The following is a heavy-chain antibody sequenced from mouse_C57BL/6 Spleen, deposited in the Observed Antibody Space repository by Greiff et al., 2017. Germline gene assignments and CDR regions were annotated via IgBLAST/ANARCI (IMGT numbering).Heavy chain of an antibody. Sequence: QVQLKQPGAELVKPGASVKMSCKASGYTFTSYWITWVKQRPGQGLEWIGDIYPGSGSTNYNEKFKSKATLTVDTSSSTAYMQLSSLTSEDSAVYYCARQDYYGSSYAYFDYWGQGTTLTVSS. D-gene: IGHD1-1*01. CDR3: ARQDYYGSSYAYFDY. CDR2: IYPGSGST. V-gene: IGHV1-55*01. CDR1: GYTFTSYW. J-gene: IGHJ2*01.